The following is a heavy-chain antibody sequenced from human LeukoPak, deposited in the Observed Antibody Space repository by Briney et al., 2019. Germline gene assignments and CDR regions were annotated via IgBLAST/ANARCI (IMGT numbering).Heavy chain of an antibody. CDR1: GFTFSSYW. D-gene: IGHD3-22*01. CDR2: IKQDGSEK. J-gene: IGHJ3*02. V-gene: IGHV3-7*03. Sequence: GGSLRLSCAASGFTFSSYWMSWVRQAPGKGLEWVANIKQDGSEKYYVDSMKGRFTISRDNAKNSLYLQMNSLRAEDTAVYYCARDSDSSGYGGFDIWGQGTMVTVSS. CDR3: ARDSDSSGYGGFDI.